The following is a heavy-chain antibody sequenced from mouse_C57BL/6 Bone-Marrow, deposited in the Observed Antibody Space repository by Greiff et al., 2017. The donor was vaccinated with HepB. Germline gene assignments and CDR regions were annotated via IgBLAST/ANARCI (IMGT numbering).Heavy chain of an antibody. Sequence: VQLKESGPGLVQPSQSLSITCTVSGFSLTSYGVHWVRQSPGKGLEWLGVIWSGGSTDYNAAFISRLSISKDNSKSQVFFKMNSLQADDTAIYYCARRGSSNWYFDVWGTGTTVTVSS. V-gene: IGHV2-2*01. J-gene: IGHJ1*03. D-gene: IGHD1-1*01. CDR1: GFSLTSYG. CDR2: IWSGGST. CDR3: ARRGSSNWYFDV.